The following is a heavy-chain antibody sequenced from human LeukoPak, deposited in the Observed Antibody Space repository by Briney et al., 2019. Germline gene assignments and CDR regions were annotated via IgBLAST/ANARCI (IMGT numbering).Heavy chain of an antibody. CDR2: INTNTGNP. J-gene: IGHJ5*02. D-gene: IGHD6-19*01. V-gene: IGHV7-4-1*02. Sequence: ASVKVSCKASGYTFTSYAMNWVRQAPGQGLEWMGWINTNTGNPTYAQGFTGRFVFSLDTSVSTAYLQISSLKAEDTAVYYCARDLGVAGLNWFDPWGQGTLVTVSS. CDR3: ARDLGVAGLNWFDP. CDR1: GYTFTSYA.